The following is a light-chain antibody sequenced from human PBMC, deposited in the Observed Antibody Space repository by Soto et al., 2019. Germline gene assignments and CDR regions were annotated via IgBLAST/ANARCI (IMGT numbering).Light chain of an antibody. CDR1: SSDVGGYNY. Sequence: QSALTQPASVSGSPGQSITISCTGTSSDVGGYNYVSWYQQHPGKAPKLMIYDVSNRPSGVSNRFSGSKSGNTASLPISGLKAEVGADFYCSSYTGGSVLVFGGGTKLTVL. J-gene: IGLJ2*01. V-gene: IGLV2-14*01. CDR2: DVS. CDR3: SSYTGGSVLV.